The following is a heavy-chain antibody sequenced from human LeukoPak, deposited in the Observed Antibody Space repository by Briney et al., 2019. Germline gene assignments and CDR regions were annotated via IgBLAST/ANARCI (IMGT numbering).Heavy chain of an antibody. CDR3: ARESSYDSSGYYLPHPFDY. CDR2: IIPIFGTA. V-gene: IGHV1-69*06. Sequence: ASVKVSCKASGGTFSSYAISWVRQAPGQGLEWMGGIIPIFGTANYAQKFQGRVTITADKSTSTAYMELSSLRSEDTAVYYCARESSYDSSGYYLPHPFDYWGQGTLVTVSS. J-gene: IGHJ4*02. CDR1: GGTFSSYA. D-gene: IGHD3-22*01.